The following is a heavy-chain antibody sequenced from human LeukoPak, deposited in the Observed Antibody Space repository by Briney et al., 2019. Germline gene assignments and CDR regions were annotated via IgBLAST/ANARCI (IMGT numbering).Heavy chain of an antibody. CDR2: ISAYNGNT. Sequence: ASVKVSCXASGYTFTSYGISWVRQAPGQGLEWMGWISAYNGNTNAAQTLQGRVTMTTDTSTSTAYMELRSLRSDDTAVYYCASYSGSYPRSFDYWGQGSLVTVSS. D-gene: IGHD1-26*01. CDR1: GYTFTSYG. CDR3: ASYSGSYPRSFDY. V-gene: IGHV1-18*01. J-gene: IGHJ4*02.